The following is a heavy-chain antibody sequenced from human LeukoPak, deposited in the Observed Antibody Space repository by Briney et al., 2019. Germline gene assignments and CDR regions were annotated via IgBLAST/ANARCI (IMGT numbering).Heavy chain of an antibody. V-gene: IGHV4-4*07. J-gene: IGHJ4*02. CDR1: GGSISSYY. CDR3: AREPTNHLTLTPYYDY. CDR2: IYTSGST. D-gene: IGHD1-1*01. Sequence: KPSETLSLTCTVSGGSISSYYWSWIRQPAGKGLEWIGRIYTSGSTNYNPSLKSRVTMSVDTSKNQFSLKLSSVTAADTAVYYCAREPTNHLTLTPYYDYWGQGTLVTVSS.